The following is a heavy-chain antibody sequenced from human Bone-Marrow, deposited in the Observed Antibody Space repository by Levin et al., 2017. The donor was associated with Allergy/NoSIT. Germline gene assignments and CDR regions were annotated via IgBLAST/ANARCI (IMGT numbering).Heavy chain of an antibody. D-gene: IGHD3-3*01. CDR3: ARMYYDFWTGYVMGYMDI. J-gene: IGHJ6*03. Sequence: SCAASGFTFDSYGMNWVRQAPGKGLEWVAYISNTAFNIYYADSVKGRFTVSRDNSKNYLYLQMNRVRAEDTAVYYCARMYYDFWTGYVMGYMDIWGKGTTVTVSS. CDR1: GFTFDSYG. CDR2: ISNTAFNI. V-gene: IGHV3-48*03.